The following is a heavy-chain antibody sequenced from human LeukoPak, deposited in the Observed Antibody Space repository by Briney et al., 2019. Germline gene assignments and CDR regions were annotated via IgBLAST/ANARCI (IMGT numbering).Heavy chain of an antibody. CDR2: IRHVGSNE. V-gene: IGHV3-30*02. CDR1: GFAFSNYG. J-gene: IGHJ4*02. Sequence: GGSLRLSCVASGFAFSNYGMHWVRQAPGKGLEWVAFIRHVGSNEYYADSVKGRFTISRDNSKNTLYLQMNSLRAEDTAVYYCAKDATSYYDFWSGYYSDYWGQGTLVTVSS. D-gene: IGHD3-3*01. CDR3: AKDATSYYDFWSGYYSDY.